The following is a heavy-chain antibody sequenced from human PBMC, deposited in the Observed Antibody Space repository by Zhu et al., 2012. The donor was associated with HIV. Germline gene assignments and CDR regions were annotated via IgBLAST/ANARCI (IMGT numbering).Heavy chain of an antibody. J-gene: IGHJ4*02. CDR3: AKGYSSTWYGGFDY. D-gene: IGHD6-13*01. V-gene: IGHV3-23*01. CDR2: IIGSGDST. CDR1: GFTFSSYA. Sequence: EVQLLESGGDLVQPGGSLRVSCAASGFTFSSYAMSWVRQAPGKGLEWVSVIIGSGDSTYYADSVKGRFTISRDNSKNTLYLQMNSLRAEDTAMYYCAKGYSSTWYGGFDYWGQGTLVHRLL.